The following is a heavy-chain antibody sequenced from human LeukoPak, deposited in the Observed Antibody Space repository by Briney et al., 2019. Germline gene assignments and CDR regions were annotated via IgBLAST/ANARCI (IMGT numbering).Heavy chain of an antibody. V-gene: IGHV1-2*02. J-gene: IGHJ4*02. Sequence: ASVKVSCKASGYTFTGDYMHWVRQAPGQGLEWMGWINPNSGGTNYAQKFQGRVTMTRDTSISTAYMELSRLRSDDPAVYYCARASLPATHFDYWGQGTLVTVSS. D-gene: IGHD2-2*01. CDR1: GYTFTGDY. CDR3: ARASLPATHFDY. CDR2: INPNSGGT.